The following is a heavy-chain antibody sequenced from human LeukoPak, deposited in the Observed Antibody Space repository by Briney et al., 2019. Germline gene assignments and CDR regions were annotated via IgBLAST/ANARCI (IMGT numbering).Heavy chain of an antibody. V-gene: IGHV3-49*04. J-gene: IGHJ6*03. CDR1: GFTFGDYA. CDR2: IRGKAYGGTT. Sequence: PGRSLRLSCTASGFTFGDYAMSWVRQAPGKGLEWVGFIRGKAYGGTTEYAASVKGRFTISRDDSKSIAYLQMNSLKTEDTAVYYCTRDGSLVRGVIYYYMDVWGKGTTVTVSS. D-gene: IGHD3-10*01. CDR3: TRDGSLVRGVIYYYMDV.